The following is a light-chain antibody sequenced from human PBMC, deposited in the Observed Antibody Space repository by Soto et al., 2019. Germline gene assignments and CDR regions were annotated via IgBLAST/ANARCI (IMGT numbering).Light chain of an antibody. J-gene: IGLJ1*01. Sequence: QSALTQPASVSGSPGQSITISCTGTSSDVGGYNYVSWSQQHPGKAPKLMIYEVSNRPSGVSNRFSGSKSGNTASLTISGLQAEDEADYYCSSYTSSSTLRVFGTGTKLTVL. CDR1: SSDVGGYNY. CDR3: SSYTSSSTLRV. CDR2: EVS. V-gene: IGLV2-14*01.